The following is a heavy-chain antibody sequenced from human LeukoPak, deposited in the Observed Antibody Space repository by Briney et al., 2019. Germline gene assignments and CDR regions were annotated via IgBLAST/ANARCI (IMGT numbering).Heavy chain of an antibody. J-gene: IGHJ5*02. CDR3: AKEDDFWSGYYSSGFDP. CDR1: GFTFSSYA. D-gene: IGHD3-3*01. Sequence: PGGSLRLSCAASGFTFSSYAMSWVRRAPGKGLYWVSGISASGSSTYYADSVKGRFTISRDNSKNTLFLQMNSLRAEDTAVYYCAKEDDFWSGYYSSGFDPWGQGTLVTVSS. CDR2: ISASGSST. V-gene: IGHV3-23*01.